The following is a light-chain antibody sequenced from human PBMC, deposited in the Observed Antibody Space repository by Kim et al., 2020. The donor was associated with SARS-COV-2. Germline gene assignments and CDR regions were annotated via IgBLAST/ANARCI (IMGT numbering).Light chain of an antibody. Sequence: GDRVTITCQASQDISNHLNWYQQKPGKAPKLLSYDSSTLESGVPSRFGGSGSGTDFTFTISSLQPEDVATYYCQRYDSLPSTFGQGTRLEIK. J-gene: IGKJ5*01. CDR2: DSS. CDR3: QRYDSLPST. CDR1: QDISNH. V-gene: IGKV1-33*01.